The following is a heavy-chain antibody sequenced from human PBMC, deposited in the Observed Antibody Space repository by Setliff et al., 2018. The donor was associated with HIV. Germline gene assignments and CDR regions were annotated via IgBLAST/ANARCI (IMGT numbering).Heavy chain of an antibody. V-gene: IGHV4-34*01. CDR2: INPSEST. CDR3: ARGGDWTLDY. D-gene: IGHD2-21*02. CDR1: GGSFSNHY. Sequence: SETLSLTCAVYGGSFSNHYWTWIRQPPGKGLEWIGEINPSESTHYNPSLKSRVTISVDTSKNQFSLILTSVTAADTAVYYCARGGDWTLDYCGRGSLVTVSS. J-gene: IGHJ4*02.